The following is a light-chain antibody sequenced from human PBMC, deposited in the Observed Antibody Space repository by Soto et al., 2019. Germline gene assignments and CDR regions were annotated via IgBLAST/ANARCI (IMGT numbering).Light chain of an antibody. CDR3: LQYNNWPLWT. CDR2: GAS. V-gene: IGKV3D-15*01. Sequence: EVVLTQSPGTLALSRGERATLSCRASQSVSSSYLAWYQHRPGQAPRLLIFGASSRATGIPARISGSGSGTEFTLTISSLQSEDSAVYYCLQYNNWPLWTFGQGTKVDIK. CDR1: QSVSSSY. J-gene: IGKJ1*01.